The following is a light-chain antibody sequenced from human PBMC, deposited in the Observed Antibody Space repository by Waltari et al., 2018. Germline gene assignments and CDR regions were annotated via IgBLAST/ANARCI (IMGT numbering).Light chain of an antibody. V-gene: IGKV3-20*01. CDR3: QHYLRLPVT. J-gene: IGKJ1*01. CDR1: QSVSRA. Sequence: EIVLTQSPGTLSLSLGERATLSCRASQSVSRALAWYQQKPGQAPRLLIYGASTRATGIPDRFSGSGSGTDFSLTISRREPDDFAVYYCQHYLRLPVTFGQGTTVEI. CDR2: GAS.